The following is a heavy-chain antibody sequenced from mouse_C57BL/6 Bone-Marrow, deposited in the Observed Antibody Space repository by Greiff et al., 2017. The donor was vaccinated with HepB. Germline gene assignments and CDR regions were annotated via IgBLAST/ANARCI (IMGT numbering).Heavy chain of an antibody. J-gene: IGHJ4*01. V-gene: IGHV5-9-1*02. Sequence: EVMLVESGEGLVKPGGPLKLSCAASGFTFSSYAMSWVRQTPEKRLEWVAYISSGGDYIYYADTVKGRFTISRDNARNTLYLQMSSLKSEDTAMYYCTRDRGNYYAMDYWGQGTSVTVSS. CDR2: ISSGGDYI. CDR1: GFTFSSYA. D-gene: IGHD2-1*01. CDR3: TRDRGNYYAMDY.